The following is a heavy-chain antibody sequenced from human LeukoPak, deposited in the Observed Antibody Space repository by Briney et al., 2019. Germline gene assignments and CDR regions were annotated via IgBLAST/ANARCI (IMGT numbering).Heavy chain of an antibody. J-gene: IGHJ4*02. CDR2: INHSGRT. CDR1: GGSFSGYY. Sequence: SETLSLTCAVYGGSFSGYYWSWIRQPPGKGLEWIGEINHSGRTTYNSSLKSRVTISVYTSKNQFSLKLSSVTAADTAVYYCARHSDYGDYASQFDYWGQGTLVTVSP. V-gene: IGHV4-34*01. CDR3: ARHSDYGDYASQFDY. D-gene: IGHD4-17*01.